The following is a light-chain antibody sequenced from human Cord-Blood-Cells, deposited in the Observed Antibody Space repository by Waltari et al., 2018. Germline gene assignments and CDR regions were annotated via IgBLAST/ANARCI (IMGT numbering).Light chain of an antibody. CDR3: SSYAGSNNFDV. Sequence: QSALTQPPSASGSPGQSVTISCPGTSSDVGGYNYVSWYQQHPGKAPKPMIYEVSKRPSGVPDRFSGSKSGNTASLTVSGLQAEDEADYYCSSYAGSNNFDVFGTGTKVTV. V-gene: IGLV2-8*01. CDR2: EVS. J-gene: IGLJ1*01. CDR1: SSDVGGYNY.